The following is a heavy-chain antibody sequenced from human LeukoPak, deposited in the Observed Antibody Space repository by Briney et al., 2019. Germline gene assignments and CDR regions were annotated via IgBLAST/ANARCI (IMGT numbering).Heavy chain of an antibody. CDR2: ISSGSSHI. J-gene: IGHJ3*02. Sequence: GGFLRLSCADSGFTFSSYSMNWVRQAPGKGLEWVSSISSGSSHIFYADSVKGRFTISRENARNSLYLQMNSLRAEDTAVYYCARGGTGATRDDTFDIWGQGTMVTVSS. CDR1: GFTFSSYS. CDR3: ARGGTGATRDDTFDI. V-gene: IGHV3-21*01. D-gene: IGHD1-7*01.